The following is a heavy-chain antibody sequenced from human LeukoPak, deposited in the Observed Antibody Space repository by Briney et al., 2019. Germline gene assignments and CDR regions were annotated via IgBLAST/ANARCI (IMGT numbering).Heavy chain of an antibody. D-gene: IGHD2-21*02. CDR1: GFTFNAYS. V-gene: IGHV3-21*01. CDR2: ISSSGDYI. CDR3: AKVPFVVVTAIPPDY. J-gene: IGHJ4*02. Sequence: GGSLRLSCAASGFTFNAYSMNWVRQAPGKGLEWVSSISSSGDYIYYADSLKGRFTISRDNAKNSLFLQMNSLRAEDTAVYYCAKVPFVVVTAIPPDYWGQGTLVTVSS.